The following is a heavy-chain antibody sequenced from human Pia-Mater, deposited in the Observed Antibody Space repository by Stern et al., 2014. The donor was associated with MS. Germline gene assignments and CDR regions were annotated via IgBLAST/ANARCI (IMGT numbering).Heavy chain of an antibody. CDR2: IIPIFGAA. CDR1: GGTFSDNA. V-gene: IGHV1-69*01. D-gene: IGHD2-21*02. CDR3: ARGAYCGGDCYWGWFDS. J-gene: IGHJ5*01. Sequence: QLVQSGAEVKKPGSSVKVSCKGSGGTFSDNAFSWVRQAPGQGLEWMGGIIPIFGAADYAQNFQGRVTITADESTSTVYMEMSSLRSEDTAVYHCARGAYCGGDCYWGWFDSWGQGTLVTVSS.